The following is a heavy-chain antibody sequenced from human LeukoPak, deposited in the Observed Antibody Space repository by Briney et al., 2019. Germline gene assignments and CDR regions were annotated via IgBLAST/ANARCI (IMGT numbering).Heavy chain of an antibody. CDR1: GGTLSSHA. J-gene: IGHJ4*02. D-gene: IGHD3-16*02. CDR2: IIPIFGTA. CDR3: ARSGYDYVWGSYRPAYYFDY. Sequence: ASVKVSCKASGGTLSSHAISWVRQAPGQGLEWMGGIIPIFGTANYAQKFQGRVTITADESTSTAYMELSSLRSEDTAVYYCARSGYDYVWGSYRPAYYFDYWGQGTLVTVSS. V-gene: IGHV1-69*13.